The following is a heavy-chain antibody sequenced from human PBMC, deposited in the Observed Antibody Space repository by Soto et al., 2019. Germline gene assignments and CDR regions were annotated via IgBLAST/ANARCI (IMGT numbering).Heavy chain of an antibody. J-gene: IGHJ3*01. V-gene: IGHV3-30-3*01. Sequence: QVQLVESGGGVVQPGRSLRLSCAASGFTFSTYAMHWVRQAPGKGLEWVTVISYDGTNKYYADSVKGRFTISRDNSKNALYLQMSSLRPEDTGVYYCATFGAWGQGTMVTVSS. CDR1: GFTFSTYA. CDR2: ISYDGTNK. CDR3: ATFGA.